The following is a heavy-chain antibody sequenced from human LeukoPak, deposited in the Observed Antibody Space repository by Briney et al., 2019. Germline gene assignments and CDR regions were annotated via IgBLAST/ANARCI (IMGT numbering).Heavy chain of an antibody. CDR1: GGSISSSSYY. J-gene: IGHJ4*02. Sequence: SETLSLTCTVSGGSISSSSYYWGWIRQPPGKGLEWIGSIYYSGSTYYNPSLKSRVTISVDTSKNQFSLKLSSVTAADTAVYYCASQDYGDYGDWGQGTLVTVSS. D-gene: IGHD4-17*01. CDR2: IYYSGST. CDR3: ASQDYGDYGD. V-gene: IGHV4-39*07.